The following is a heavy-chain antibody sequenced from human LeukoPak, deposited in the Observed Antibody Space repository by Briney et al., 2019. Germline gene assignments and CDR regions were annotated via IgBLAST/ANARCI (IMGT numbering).Heavy chain of an antibody. CDR3: ARDQEGFDY. Sequence: ASVKVSCKASGYTFTSNYIHWVRQAPGQGLEWTGMIYPRDGSTSYAQKFQGRVTVTRDTSTSTVHMELSGLRSEDTAVYYCARDQEGFDYWGQGTLVTVSS. CDR2: IYPRDGST. V-gene: IGHV1-46*01. CDR1: GYTFTSNY. J-gene: IGHJ4*02.